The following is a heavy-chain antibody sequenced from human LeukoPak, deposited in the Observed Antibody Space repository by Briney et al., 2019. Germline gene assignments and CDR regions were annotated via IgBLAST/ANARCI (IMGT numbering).Heavy chain of an antibody. CDR3: ARVRDYYDSSGYFTYLDYYYYMDV. CDR2: IYYSGST. V-gene: IGHV4-59*01. J-gene: IGHJ6*03. D-gene: IGHD3-22*01. CDR1: GGSISSYY. Sequence: SETLSVTCTVSGGSISSYYWSWIRQPPGKGLEWIGYIYYSGSTDYNPSLKSRVTISVDTSKNQFSLKLSSVTAADTAVYYCARVRDYYDSSGYFTYLDYYYYMDVWGKGTTVTVSS.